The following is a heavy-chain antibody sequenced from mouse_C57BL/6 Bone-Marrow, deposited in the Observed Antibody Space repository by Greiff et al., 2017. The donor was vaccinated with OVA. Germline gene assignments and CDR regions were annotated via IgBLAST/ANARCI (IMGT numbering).Heavy chain of an antibody. V-gene: IGHV5-4*01. CDR1: GFTFSSYA. CDR3: ARDLHYHYGRNCDY. J-gene: IGHJ2*01. CDR2: ISDGGSYT. Sequence: EVMLVESGGGLVKPGGSLKLSCAASGFTFSSYAMSWVRQTPEKRLEWVATISDGGSYTYYPDNVKGRFTISRDNAKNNLYLQMSHLKSEDTARYYCARDLHYHYGRNCDYWGQGTTLTVSS. D-gene: IGHD2-4*01.